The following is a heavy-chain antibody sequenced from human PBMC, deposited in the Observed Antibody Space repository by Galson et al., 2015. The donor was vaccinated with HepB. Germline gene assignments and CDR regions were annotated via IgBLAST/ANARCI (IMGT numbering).Heavy chain of an antibody. D-gene: IGHD4-17*01. J-gene: IGHJ4*02. CDR1: GFTFSSYW. Sequence: LRLSCAASGFTFSSYWMSWVRQAPGKGLEWVANIKQDGSEKYYVDSVKGRFTISRDNAKNSLYLQMNSLRAEDTAVYYCARVVFYGDYYFDYWGQGTLVTVSS. V-gene: IGHV3-7*03. CDR2: IKQDGSEK. CDR3: ARVVFYGDYYFDY.